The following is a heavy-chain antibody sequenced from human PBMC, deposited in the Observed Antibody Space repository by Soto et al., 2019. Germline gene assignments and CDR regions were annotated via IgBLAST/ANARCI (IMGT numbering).Heavy chain of an antibody. J-gene: IGHJ5*01. CDR3: ARWGYSSGWYWDLFDS. CDR2: IYYSGST. Sequence: SETLSLTCTVSGGSISSYYWSWIRQPPGKGLEWIGYIYYSGSTNYNPSLKSRVTISVDTSKNQFSLKLSSVTAADTAVYYCARWGYSSGWYWDLFDSCGQGTLVTVSS. V-gene: IGHV4-59*08. CDR1: GGSISSYY. D-gene: IGHD6-19*01.